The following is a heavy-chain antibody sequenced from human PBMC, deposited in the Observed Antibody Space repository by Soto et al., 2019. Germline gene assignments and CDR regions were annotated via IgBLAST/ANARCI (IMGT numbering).Heavy chain of an antibody. CDR3: ARAPDS. V-gene: IGHV4-39*01. J-gene: IGHJ4*02. CDR1: GGSISTIPSNNY. CDR2: IYKSGRT. Sequence: SETLSLTCTVSGGSISTIPSNNYWGWIRQSPGRGLEWIGSIYKSGRTYYSPSLNSRVTISVDTSKNQFSLRLTSVTAADTAVYYCARAPDSWGQGALVTVSS.